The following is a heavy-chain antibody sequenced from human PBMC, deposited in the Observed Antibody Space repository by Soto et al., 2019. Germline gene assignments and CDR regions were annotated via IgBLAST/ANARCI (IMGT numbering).Heavy chain of an antibody. CDR3: ARGPFSGYYTRKYYFDY. V-gene: IGHV4-30-2*01. CDR2: IYHSGST. J-gene: IGHJ4*02. CDR1: GGSISSGGYS. Sequence: SETLSLTCAVSGGSISSGGYSWSWIRQPPGKGLEWIGYIYHSGSTYYNPSLKSRVTISVDRSKNQFSLKLSSVTAADTAVYYCARGPFSGYYTRKYYFDYWGQGTLVTVSS. D-gene: IGHD3-22*01.